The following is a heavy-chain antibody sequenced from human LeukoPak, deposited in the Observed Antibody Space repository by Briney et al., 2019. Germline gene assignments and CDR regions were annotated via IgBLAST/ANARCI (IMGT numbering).Heavy chain of an antibody. CDR2: IYYTGRT. CDR1: GGSFSGYY. J-gene: IGHJ1*01. D-gene: IGHD2-8*01. V-gene: IGHV4-34*01. Sequence: SETLSLTCAVYGGSFSGYYWSWIRQPPGKGLEWTGSIYYTGRTYYNPSLKSRVTISVDTSKNQFSLKLSSVTAADTAVYYCARLNGGDWGQGTLVTVSS. CDR3: ARLNGGD.